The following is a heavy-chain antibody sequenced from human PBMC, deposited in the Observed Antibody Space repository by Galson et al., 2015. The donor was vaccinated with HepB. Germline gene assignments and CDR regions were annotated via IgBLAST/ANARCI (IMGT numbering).Heavy chain of an antibody. CDR3: VKDGTATMTHLDY. CDR2: ITKNGDNT. CDR1: GFSFSDYG. V-gene: IGHV3-64D*06. J-gene: IGHJ4*02. D-gene: IGHD5-12*01. Sequence: SLRLSCAASGFSFSDYGMHWVRQALGKGLEYVSTITKNGDNTYYADSLKGRFTISRDNSKNTLYLQMSGLRVEDTALYYCVKDGTATMTHLDYWGQGTLVTVSS.